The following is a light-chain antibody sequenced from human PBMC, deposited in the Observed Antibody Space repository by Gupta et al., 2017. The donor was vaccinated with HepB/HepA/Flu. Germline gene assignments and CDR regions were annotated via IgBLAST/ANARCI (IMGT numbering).Light chain of an antibody. J-gene: IGLJ2*01. Sequence: QSVLTQPPSASGTPGQRVTITCSGGSSNIGTNTVNWYQQLPGTAPKLLIYSNNPRPSGVPDRFSGSKSGTSASLAISGLQSEDEADYYCAAWDDSLNGVVFGGGTKLTVL. V-gene: IGLV1-44*01. CDR3: AAWDDSLNGVV. CDR2: SNN. CDR1: SSNIGTNT.